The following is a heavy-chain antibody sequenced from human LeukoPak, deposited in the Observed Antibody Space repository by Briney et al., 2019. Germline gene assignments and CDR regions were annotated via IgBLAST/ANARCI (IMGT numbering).Heavy chain of an antibody. CDR1: GFTFSSYS. J-gene: IGHJ4*02. CDR2: IGVSSSRI. CDR3: ARVLCDSSGSGGEFDY. Sequence: PGGSLRLSCAASGFTFSSYSMNWVRQAPGKGLEWVSYIGVSSSRIYYADSVKGRFTISRDNSKNTLYLQMGSLRAEDMAVYYCARVLCDSSGSGGEFDYWGQGTLVTVSS. V-gene: IGHV3-48*01. D-gene: IGHD3-22*01.